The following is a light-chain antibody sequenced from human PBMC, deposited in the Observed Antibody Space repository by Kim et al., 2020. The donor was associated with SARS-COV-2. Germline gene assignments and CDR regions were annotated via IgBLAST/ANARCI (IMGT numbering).Light chain of an antibody. Sequence: SPAEKATLSCRGVSSVGSSYLAWYQQKPGQAPRLLIYGASSRATGIPDRFSGSGSGTDFTLTISRLEPEDFAVYYCQQYDSSPRTFGQGTKVDIK. J-gene: IGKJ1*01. V-gene: IGKV3-20*01. CDR3: QQYDSSPRT. CDR1: SSVGSSY. CDR2: GAS.